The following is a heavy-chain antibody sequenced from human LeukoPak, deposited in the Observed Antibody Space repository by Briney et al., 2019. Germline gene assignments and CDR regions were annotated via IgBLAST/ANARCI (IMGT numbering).Heavy chain of an antibody. D-gene: IGHD3-22*01. J-gene: IGHJ4*02. Sequence: PGGSLRLSCAASGFTFDDYAMHWVRQAPGKGLEWVSLISGDGGSTYYADSVKGRFTISRDNSKNSLYLQMNSLRTEDTALYYCARHHYYDSSGYADYWGQGTLVTVST. CDR2: ISGDGGST. CDR1: GFTFDDYA. CDR3: ARHHYYDSSGYADY. V-gene: IGHV3-43*02.